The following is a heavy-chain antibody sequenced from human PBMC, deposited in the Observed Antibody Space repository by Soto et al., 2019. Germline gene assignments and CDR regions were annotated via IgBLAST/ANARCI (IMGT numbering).Heavy chain of an antibody. V-gene: IGHV3-9*01. CDR2: ISWNSGSI. CDR1: GFTFDDYA. CDR3: AKNGRLGSMLSSYYYYMDV. D-gene: IGHD2-8*01. J-gene: IGHJ6*03. Sequence: EVQLVESGGGLVQPGRSLRLSCAASGFTFDDYAMPWVRQAPGKGLEWVSGISWNSGSIGYADSVKGRFTISRDNAKNSLDLQMNSLRTEDTALYYGAKNGRLGSMLSSYYYYMDVWGKGTTVTVSS.